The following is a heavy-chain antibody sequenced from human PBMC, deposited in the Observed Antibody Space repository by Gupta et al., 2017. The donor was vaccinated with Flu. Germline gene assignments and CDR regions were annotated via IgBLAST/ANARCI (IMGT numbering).Heavy chain of an antibody. J-gene: IGHJ4*02. CDR2: IKSKTDGGTT. Sequence: MSWVRQAPGKGLEWVGRIKSKTDGGTTDYAAPVKGRFTISRDDSKNTLYLQMNRLKTEDTAVYYCTTLIRYYYDSSGYYYWGQGTLVTVSS. D-gene: IGHD3-22*01. V-gene: IGHV3-15*01. CDR3: TTLIRYYYDSSGYYY.